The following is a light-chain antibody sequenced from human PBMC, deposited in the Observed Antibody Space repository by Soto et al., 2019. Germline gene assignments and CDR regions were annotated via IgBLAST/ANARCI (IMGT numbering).Light chain of an antibody. CDR1: SSDVGGSKY. Sequence: QSALTQPPSASGSPGQSVTISCTGTSSDVGGSKYVSWYQQHPGNAPKLIIYEVSKRPSGVPDRFSGSKSGNTASLTVSGLQADDEADYYCSSYAGNNNGVFGGGTKLTVL. CDR3: SSYAGNNNGV. V-gene: IGLV2-8*01. CDR2: EVS. J-gene: IGLJ3*02.